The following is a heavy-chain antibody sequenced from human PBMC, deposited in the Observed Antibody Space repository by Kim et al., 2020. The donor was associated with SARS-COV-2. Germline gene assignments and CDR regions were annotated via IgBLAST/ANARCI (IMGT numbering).Heavy chain of an antibody. CDR3: ARGGIFGVVSIDY. Sequence: SETLSLTCTVSGGSISSSSYYWGWIRQPPGKGLEWIGSIYYSGSTYYNPSLKSRVTISVDTSKNQFSLKLSSVTAADTAVYYCARGGIFGVVSIDYWGQGTLVTVSS. CDR1: GGSISSSSYY. V-gene: IGHV4-39*01. CDR2: IYYSGST. J-gene: IGHJ4*02. D-gene: IGHD3-3*01.